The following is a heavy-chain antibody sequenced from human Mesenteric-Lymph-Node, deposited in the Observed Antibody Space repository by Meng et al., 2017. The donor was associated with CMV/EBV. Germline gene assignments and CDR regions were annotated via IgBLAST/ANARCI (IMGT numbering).Heavy chain of an antibody. Sequence: GGSLRLSCAASGFTFSSYSMNWVRQAPGKGLEWVSSISSSSSYIYYADSVKGRFTISRDNAKNSLYLQMNSLRAEDTAVYYCARENAAAGTSYYYYGMDVWGQGTTVTVSS. CDR1: GFTFSSYS. CDR3: ARENAAAGTSYYYYGMDV. CDR2: ISSSSSYI. D-gene: IGHD6-13*01. J-gene: IGHJ6*02. V-gene: IGHV3-21*01.